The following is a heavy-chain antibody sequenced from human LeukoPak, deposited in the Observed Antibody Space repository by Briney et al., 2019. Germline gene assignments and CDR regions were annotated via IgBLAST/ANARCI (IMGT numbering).Heavy chain of an antibody. CDR2: IWYDGSNK. D-gene: IGHD1-26*01. CDR1: GFTFSSYG. CDR3: ASPQTPDGGSYFDY. J-gene: IGHJ4*02. Sequence: QPGRSLRLSCAASGFTFSSYGMHWVRQAPGKGLEWVAVIWYDGSNKYYADSVKGRFTISRDNSKNTLYLQMNSLRAEDTAVYYCASPQTPDGGSYFDYWGQGTLVTVSS. V-gene: IGHV3-33*01.